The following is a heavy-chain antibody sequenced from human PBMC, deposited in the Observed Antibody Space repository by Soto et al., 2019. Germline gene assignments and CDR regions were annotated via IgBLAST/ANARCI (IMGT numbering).Heavy chain of an antibody. Sequence: ASVKVSCKASGYTFTSYDINWVRQATGQGLEWMGWMNPNSGNTGYAQKFQGRVTMTRNTSISTAYMELSSLRSEDTAVYYCARDREVDCSGGSCYSAFDIWGQGTMVTVSS. J-gene: IGHJ3*02. CDR2: MNPNSGNT. CDR3: ARDREVDCSGGSCYSAFDI. V-gene: IGHV1-8*01. D-gene: IGHD2-15*01. CDR1: GYTFTSYD.